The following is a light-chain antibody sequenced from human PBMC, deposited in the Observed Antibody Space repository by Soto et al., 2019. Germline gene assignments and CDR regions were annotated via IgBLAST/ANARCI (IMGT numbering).Light chain of an antibody. CDR1: QSISSY. CDR3: QQSYSTPYT. Sequence: DIQMTQSPSSLSASVGDRVTITCRASQSISSYLNWYQQKPGKAPKLLIYAASSLQSGVPSRFSGSGSGTDFTLTISSLQPEDFATYYCQQSYSTPYTFCKGTKLEIK. CDR2: AAS. J-gene: IGKJ2*01. V-gene: IGKV1-39*01.